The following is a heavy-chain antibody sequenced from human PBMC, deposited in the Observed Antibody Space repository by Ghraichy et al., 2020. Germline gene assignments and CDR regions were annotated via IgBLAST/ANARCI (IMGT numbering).Heavy chain of an antibody. CDR1: GFDFNDCA. D-gene: IGHD6-6*01. J-gene: IGHJ5*02. Sequence: GESLNISCAASGFDFNDCAMHWVRHVPGKGLEWVAIISDDGTIKFYVESMKGRLNISRDNSRNTLYLQMNGLKIEDTGVYYCVTDVQKALFREIPTSSGSWGQGTLVTVSS. CDR2: ISDDGTIK. CDR3: VTDVQKALFREIPTSSGS. V-gene: IGHV3-30*19.